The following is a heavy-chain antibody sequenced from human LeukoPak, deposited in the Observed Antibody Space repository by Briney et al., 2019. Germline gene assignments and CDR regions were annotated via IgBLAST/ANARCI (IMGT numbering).Heavy chain of an antibody. V-gene: IGHV5-51*01. D-gene: IGHD6-19*01. CDR3: ARMLYSSGWYAEG. J-gene: IGHJ4*02. CDR1: GYSFASHW. Sequence: GESLKISCKGSGYSFASHWIGWVRQMPGKGLEWMGIIYPGDADTRYSPSFQGQVTISADKSISTAYLQWSSLEASDTAIYYCARMLYSSGWYAEGWGQGTLVTVSS. CDR2: IYPGDADT.